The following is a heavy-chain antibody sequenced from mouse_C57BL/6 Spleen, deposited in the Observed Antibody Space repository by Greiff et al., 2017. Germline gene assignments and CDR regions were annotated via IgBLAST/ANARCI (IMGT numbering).Heavy chain of an antibody. CDR2: ISSGGDYI. Sequence: DVMLVESGEGLVKPGGSLKLSCAASGFTFSSYAMSWVRQTPEKRLEWVAYISSGGDYIYYADTVKGRFTISRDNARNTLYLQMSSLKSEDTAMYYCTRNHYYGSPYAMDYWGQGTSVTVSS. V-gene: IGHV5-9-1*02. CDR3: TRNHYYGSPYAMDY. J-gene: IGHJ4*01. CDR1: GFTFSSYA. D-gene: IGHD1-1*01.